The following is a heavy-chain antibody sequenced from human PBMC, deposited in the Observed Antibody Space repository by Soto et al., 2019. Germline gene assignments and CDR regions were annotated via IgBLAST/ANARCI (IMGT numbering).Heavy chain of an antibody. CDR2: ISGNGAYT. Sequence: EVQLLESGGALIQPGGSLRLSCVASGFSFSNNGRSWVPQAPGKGLEWVSGISGNGAYTYYADSVKGRFTISRDNSKNTVYLQMNSLRAEDTAVYYCAKDLEWLLRHFENWGQGTLVTVSS. V-gene: IGHV3-23*01. J-gene: IGHJ4*02. CDR3: AKDLEWLLRHFEN. CDR1: GFSFSNNG. D-gene: IGHD3-22*01.